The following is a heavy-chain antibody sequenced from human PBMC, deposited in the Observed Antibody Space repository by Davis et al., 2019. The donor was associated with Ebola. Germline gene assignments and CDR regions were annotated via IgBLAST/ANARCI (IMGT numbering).Heavy chain of an antibody. CDR1: GFTFSSYA. Sequence: GESLKISCAASGFTFSSYAMSWVRQAPGKGLEWVSAISGSGGSTYYADSVKGRFTISRDNSKNTLYLQMNSLRAEDTAVYYCARDRKWGFDYWGQGTLVTVSS. CDR3: ARDRKWGFDY. V-gene: IGHV3-23*01. D-gene: IGHD1-14*01. CDR2: ISGSGGST. J-gene: IGHJ4*02.